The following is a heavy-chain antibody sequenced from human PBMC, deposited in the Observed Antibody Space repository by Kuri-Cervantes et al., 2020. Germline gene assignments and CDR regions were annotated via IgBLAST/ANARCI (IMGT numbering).Heavy chain of an antibody. V-gene: IGHV3-21*01. CDR2: ISSSSSYI. CDR3: ARDPSALGIDYYYYYMDV. D-gene: IGHD7-27*01. J-gene: IGHJ6*03. CDR1: GFSFSSYD. Sequence: GESLKISCAASGFSFSSYDTSWVRQAPGKGLEWVSSISSSSSYIYYADSVKGRFTISRDNSKNTLYLQMNSLRAEDTAVYYCARDPSALGIDYYYYYMDVWGKGTTVTVSS.